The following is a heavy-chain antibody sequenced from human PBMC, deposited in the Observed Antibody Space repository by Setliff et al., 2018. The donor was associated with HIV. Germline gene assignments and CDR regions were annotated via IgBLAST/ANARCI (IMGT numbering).Heavy chain of an antibody. V-gene: IGHV4-39*07. CDR1: GGSIRSSDYY. CDR3: ARNAGYSSSWYVY. J-gene: IGHJ4*02. D-gene: IGHD6-13*01. CDR2: IHYSGGT. Sequence: SETLSLTCSVSGGSIRSSDYYWGWLRQTPGKGLEWIGTIHYSGGTSYNPSLKSRVTFSMEGSQNQFSLKVRSVTAADSAIYYCARNAGYSSSWYVYWGQGVLVTVSS.